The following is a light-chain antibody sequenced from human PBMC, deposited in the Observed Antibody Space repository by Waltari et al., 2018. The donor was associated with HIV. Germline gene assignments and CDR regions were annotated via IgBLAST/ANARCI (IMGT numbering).Light chain of an antibody. Sequence: DIEMTQSPSPLSASVGYRVTISCRSSPDISNSFYWYQKEPGKAPKRLIYSASSVKSGVPSRCSGSGSGTDFALTINGLQPEDFATYYCQQSHSVPLTFGPGTKLDF. V-gene: IGKV1-39*01. J-gene: IGKJ3*01. CDR2: SAS. CDR3: QQSHSVPLT. CDR1: PDISNS.